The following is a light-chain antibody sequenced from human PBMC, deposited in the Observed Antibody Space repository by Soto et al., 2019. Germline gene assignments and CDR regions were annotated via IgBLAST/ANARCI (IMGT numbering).Light chain of an antibody. CDR3: QQYGSSPPLT. V-gene: IGKV3-20*01. Sequence: EIVLTQSPGTLSLSPGERATLSCRASQSVSRSYLAWYQQKPGQAPRLLIYGASSRATGIPDRFSGSGSGTDFTLTISRLEPEDLAVYYCQQYGSSPPLTFGHGTRLEIK. CDR1: QSVSRSY. CDR2: GAS. J-gene: IGKJ5*01.